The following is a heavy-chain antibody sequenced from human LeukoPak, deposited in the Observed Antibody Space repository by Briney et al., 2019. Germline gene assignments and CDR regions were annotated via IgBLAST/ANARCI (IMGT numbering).Heavy chain of an antibody. CDR2: IYYSGST. Sequence: SETLSLSCTVSGGSISSGDYYWSWIRQPPGKGLERIGYIYYSGSTYYNPSLKSRVTISVDTSKHQFSLKLSSVTAADTAVYYCARGHYDFWSGYRPNWYFDLWGRGTLVTVSS. J-gene: IGHJ2*01. D-gene: IGHD3-3*01. CDR3: ARGHYDFWSGYRPNWYFDL. CDR1: GGSISSGDYY. V-gene: IGHV4-30-4*01.